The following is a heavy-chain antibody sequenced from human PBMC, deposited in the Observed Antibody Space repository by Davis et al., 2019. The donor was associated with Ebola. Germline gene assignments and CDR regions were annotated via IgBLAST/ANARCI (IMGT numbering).Heavy chain of an antibody. J-gene: IGHJ3*02. CDR3: AGDRRFHDILTGYNHDAFDM. CDR2: VYYSGST. D-gene: IGHD3-9*01. Sequence: PSETLSLTCTVSGDSMTSYYWSWIRQAPGKGLEWVGHVYYSGSTNYNPSLKSRVSISVDTSKNQFSLKLSSVTAADTAVYYCAGDRRFHDILTGYNHDAFDMWGQGTMVIVSS. CDR1: GDSMTSYY. V-gene: IGHV4-59*01.